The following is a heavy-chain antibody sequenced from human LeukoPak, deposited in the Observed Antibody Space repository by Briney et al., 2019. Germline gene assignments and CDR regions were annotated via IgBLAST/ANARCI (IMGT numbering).Heavy chain of an antibody. J-gene: IGHJ5*02. Sequence: TPSQTLSLTCAVSGGSISSGGYSWSWIRQPPGKGLEWIGYIYHSGSTYYNPSLKSRVTISVDRSKNQFSLKLSSVTAADTAVYYCARGGLAAAAGWFDPWGQGTLVTVSS. CDR2: IYHSGST. V-gene: IGHV4-30-2*01. CDR3: ARGGLAAAAGWFDP. CDR1: GGSISSGGYS. D-gene: IGHD6-13*01.